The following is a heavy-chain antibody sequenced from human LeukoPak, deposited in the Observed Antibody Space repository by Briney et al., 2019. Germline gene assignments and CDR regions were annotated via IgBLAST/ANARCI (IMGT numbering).Heavy chain of an antibody. V-gene: IGHV4-59*12. J-gene: IGHJ3*02. Sequence: SETLSLTCTVSGGSISSYYWSWIRQPPGKGLEWIGYIFYSGSTNYNPSLKSRVTMSVDTSKNQFSLKLSSVTAADTAVYYCARGAQAFDIWGQGTMVTVSS. CDR2: IFYSGST. CDR3: ARGAQAFDI. CDR1: GGSISSYY.